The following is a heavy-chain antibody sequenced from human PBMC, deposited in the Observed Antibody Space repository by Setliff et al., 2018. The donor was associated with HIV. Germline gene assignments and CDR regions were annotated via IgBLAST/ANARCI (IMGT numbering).Heavy chain of an antibody. V-gene: IGHV1-69*06. CDR1: GGTFSTYG. J-gene: IGHJ4*02. Sequence: VKVSCKASGGTFSTYGITWVRQAPGQGLEWMGGTIPVVGTPTYAQKFQGRVTIIADKSTSTAYMELSSLRSEDTAVYYCAREVSVGATFFDLWGPGTPVTVSS. D-gene: IGHD1-26*01. CDR2: TIPVVGTP. CDR3: AREVSVGATFFDL.